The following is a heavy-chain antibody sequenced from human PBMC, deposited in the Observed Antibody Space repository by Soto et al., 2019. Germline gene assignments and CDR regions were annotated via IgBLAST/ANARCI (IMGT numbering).Heavy chain of an antibody. CDR1: GVSFSGYY. J-gene: IGHJ4*02. CDR3: ARVRWYGDYSDY. Sequence: PSETLSLTCAVYGVSFSGYYWSWIRQPPGKGLEWIGEINHRGSTNYNPSLKSRVTISVDTPKNQFSLKLSSVTAADTGVYYWARVRWYGDYSDYWGQGTLVTVSS. CDR2: INHRGST. V-gene: IGHV4-34*01. D-gene: IGHD2-15*01.